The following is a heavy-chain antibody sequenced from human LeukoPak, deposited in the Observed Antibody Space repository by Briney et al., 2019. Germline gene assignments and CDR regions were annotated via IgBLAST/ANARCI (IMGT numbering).Heavy chain of an antibody. CDR2: ISYDGSNK. CDR1: GFTFSSYA. CDR3: ARDQETYYDFWSGYYSQDY. Sequence: GGSLRLSCAASGFTFSSYAMHWVRQAPGKGLEWVAVISYDGSNKYYADSVKGRFTISRDNSKNTLYLQMNSLRAEDTAVYYCARDQETYYDFWSGYYSQDYWGQGTLVTVSS. D-gene: IGHD3-3*01. V-gene: IGHV3-30*04. J-gene: IGHJ4*02.